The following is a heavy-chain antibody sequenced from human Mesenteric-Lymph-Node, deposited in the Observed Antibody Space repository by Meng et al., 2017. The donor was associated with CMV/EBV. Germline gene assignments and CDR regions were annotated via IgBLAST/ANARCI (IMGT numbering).Heavy chain of an antibody. D-gene: IGHD2/OR15-2a*01. CDR1: GFTFSNNY. CDR3: AKDAYFYAN. Sequence: GESLKISCVASGFTFSNNYMSWVRQAPGKGLEWVSAISNTGTSTYYADSVKGRFTISRDTSKNTVYLHMNSLRAEDTALYYCAKDAYFYANWGQGTLVTVSS. J-gene: IGHJ4*02. CDR2: ISNTGTST. V-gene: IGHV3-23*01.